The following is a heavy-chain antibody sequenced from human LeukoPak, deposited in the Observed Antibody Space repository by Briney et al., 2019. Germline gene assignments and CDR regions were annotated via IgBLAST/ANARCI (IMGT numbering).Heavy chain of an antibody. V-gene: IGHV4-59*01. J-gene: IGHJ6*02. CDR3: ARDREGTDYGDYGPSDYYYGMDV. D-gene: IGHD4-17*01. CDR2: IYYSGST. Sequence: PSETPSLTCTVSGGSISSYYWSWIRQPPGKGLEWIGYIYYSGSTNYNPSLKSRVTISVDTSKNQFSLKLSSVTAADTAVYYCARDREGTDYGDYGPSDYYYGMDVWGQGTTVTVSS. CDR1: GGSISSYY.